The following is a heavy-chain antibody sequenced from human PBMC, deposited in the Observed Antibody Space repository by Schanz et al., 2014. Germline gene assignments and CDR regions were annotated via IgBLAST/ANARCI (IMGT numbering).Heavy chain of an antibody. CDR1: GFTFSSYA. CDR3: ARDRRNADLDY. D-gene: IGHD1-1*01. J-gene: IGHJ4*02. CDR2: IWYDGSNK. V-gene: IGHV3-33*08. Sequence: QVQLVESGGGVVQPGRSLRLSCAASGFTFSSYALHWVRQAPGKGLEWVAVIWYDGSNKYYADSVKGRFTISRDNAKNSLYLEMNSLRAEDTALYYCARDRRNADLDYWGQGTLVTVSS.